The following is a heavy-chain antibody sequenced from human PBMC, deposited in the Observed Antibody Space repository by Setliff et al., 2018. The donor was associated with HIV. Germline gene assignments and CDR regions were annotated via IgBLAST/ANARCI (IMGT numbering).Heavy chain of an antibody. CDR2: LSADSSNK. CDR1: GFTFSTYP. Sequence: SGGSLRLSCSASGFTFSTYPMNWVRQAPGKGLQWVAHLSADSSNKDYADSVKGRFTISRDNSKNTLYLQMNSLRAEDTAVYYCAKVDTAMVVHYYDSSGYLRPFDSWGQGTLVTVSS. CDR3: AKVDTAMVVHYYDSSGYLRPFDS. V-gene: IGHV3-23*01. D-gene: IGHD3-22*01. J-gene: IGHJ4*02.